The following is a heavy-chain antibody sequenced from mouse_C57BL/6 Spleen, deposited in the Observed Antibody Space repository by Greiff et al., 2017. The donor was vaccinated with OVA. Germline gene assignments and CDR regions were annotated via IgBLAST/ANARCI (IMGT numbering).Heavy chain of an antibody. J-gene: IGHJ4*01. CDR1: GYAFSSSW. CDR2: IYPGDGDT. CDR3: ARWGGSSLYYAMDY. D-gene: IGHD1-1*01. Sequence: VQLQQSGPELVKPGASVKISCKASGYAFSSSWMNWVKQRPGKGLEWIGRIYPGDGDTNYNGKFKGKATLTADKSSSTAYMQLSSLTSEDSAVYFCARWGGSSLYYAMDYWGQGTSVTVSS. V-gene: IGHV1-82*01.